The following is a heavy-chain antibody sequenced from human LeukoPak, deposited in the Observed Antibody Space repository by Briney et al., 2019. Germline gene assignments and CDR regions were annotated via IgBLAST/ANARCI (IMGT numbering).Heavy chain of an antibody. J-gene: IGHJ4*02. Sequence: PGGSLRLSCAASGFTFSSYGIHWVRQAPGKGLEWVAVIWYDGSNKYYADSVKGRFTISRDNSKNTLYLQMNSLRAEDTAVYYCARDHFVHDFWSGYRYFDYWGQGTLVTVSS. V-gene: IGHV3-33*01. CDR2: IWYDGSNK. D-gene: IGHD3-3*01. CDR3: ARDHFVHDFWSGYRYFDY. CDR1: GFTFSSYG.